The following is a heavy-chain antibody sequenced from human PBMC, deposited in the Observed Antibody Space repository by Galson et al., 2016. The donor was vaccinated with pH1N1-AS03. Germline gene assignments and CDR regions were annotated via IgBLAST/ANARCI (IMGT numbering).Heavy chain of an antibody. CDR2: ITYSGIA. Sequence: SETLSLTCTVSGGSVSTDPYYWSWIRQPPRKGLEWIGYITYSGIAYYNPSLKSRVTISEDPSKNQFYLKMNSVAAADTAVYYRARMTPPRDFQTAVRDFYNMDVWGQGTTVTVSS. CDR3: ARMTPPRDFQTAVRDFYNMDV. J-gene: IGHJ6*02. V-gene: IGHV4-61*01. D-gene: IGHD4-11*01. CDR1: GGSVSTDPYY.